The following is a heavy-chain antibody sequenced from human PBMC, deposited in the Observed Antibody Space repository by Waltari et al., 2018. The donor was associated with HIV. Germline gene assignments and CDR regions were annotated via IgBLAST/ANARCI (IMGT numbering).Heavy chain of an antibody. V-gene: IGHV4-39*01. CDR1: GDSLSSSSYY. Sequence: QLQLQESGPGLVKPSETLSLTCPVSGDSLSSSSYYWGWIRQPPGKGLEWIGSISYSGSTYYNPSLKSRVTISVDTSKNQFSLKLSSVTAADTAVYYCARRAVVVTAKGPFDPWGQGTLVTVSS. CDR2: ISYSGST. J-gene: IGHJ5*02. D-gene: IGHD2-21*02. CDR3: ARRAVVVTAKGPFDP.